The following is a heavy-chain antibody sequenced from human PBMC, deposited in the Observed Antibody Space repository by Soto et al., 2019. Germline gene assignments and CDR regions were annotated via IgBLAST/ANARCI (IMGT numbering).Heavy chain of an antibody. CDR2: INHFGIT. J-gene: IGHJ5*02. V-gene: IGHV4-34*01. D-gene: IGHD4-17*01. CDR1: GGSFSGYY. CDR3: ARVLGPRYGDYVWFDH. Sequence: QVQLQQWGAGLLKPSETLSLTCAVYGGSFSGYYWCWIRQPPGKGLEWIGEINHFGITNYNPSLKGRVTISVNTAKNQVYLKLRSVTAADTAVYYCARVLGPRYGDYVWFDHWGQGTMVPVSS.